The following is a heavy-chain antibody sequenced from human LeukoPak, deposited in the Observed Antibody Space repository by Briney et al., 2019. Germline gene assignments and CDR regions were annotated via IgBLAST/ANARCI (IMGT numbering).Heavy chain of an antibody. CDR1: GYTFTGHY. V-gene: IGHV1-2*02. Sequence: ASVKVSCKASGYTFTGHYIHWVRQAPGQGFEWMGWINPNSGGTKYAQKFQGRVTMTRDTPISTAYMELSKLRSDDTAVYSCARDYGFYSGLYFFDYWGQGTLVTVSS. D-gene: IGHD1-26*01. CDR3: ARDYGFYSGLYFFDY. J-gene: IGHJ4*02. CDR2: INPNSGGT.